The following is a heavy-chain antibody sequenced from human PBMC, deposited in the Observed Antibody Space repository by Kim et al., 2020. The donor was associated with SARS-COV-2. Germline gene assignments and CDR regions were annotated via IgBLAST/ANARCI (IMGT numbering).Heavy chain of an antibody. V-gene: IGHV3-30*04. D-gene: IGHD2-2*01. CDR2: ISFVGSNT. CDR3: ASDAIYAMGRGYFDS. Sequence: GGSLRLSCAASGFTFTMYSMHWVRQAPGKGLEWVASISFVGSNTDYADPVKGRFTVSRDSSKNTAFLEMSRLRLADTALYFCASDAIYAMGRGYFDSWGPGPLVTVSS. J-gene: IGHJ4*02. CDR1: GFTFTMYS.